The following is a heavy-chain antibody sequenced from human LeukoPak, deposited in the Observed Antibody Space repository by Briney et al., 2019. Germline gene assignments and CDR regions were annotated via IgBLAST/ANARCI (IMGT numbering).Heavy chain of an antibody. CDR3: ARVGHYYDSSGYYPDALDI. J-gene: IGHJ3*02. V-gene: IGHV1-18*04. D-gene: IGHD3-22*01. CDR2: ISAYNGNT. CDR1: GYTFTGYY. Sequence: GASVKVSCKASGYTFTGYYMHWVRQAPGQGLEWMGWISAYNGNTNYAQKLQGRVTMTTDTSTSTAYMELRSLRSDDTAVYYCARVGHYYDSSGYYPDALDIWGQGTMVTVSS.